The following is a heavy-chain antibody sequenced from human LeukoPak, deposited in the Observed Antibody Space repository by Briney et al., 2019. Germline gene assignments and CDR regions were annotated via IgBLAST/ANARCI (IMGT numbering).Heavy chain of an antibody. J-gene: IGHJ4*02. V-gene: IGHV4-59*01. D-gene: IGHD3-10*01. CDR2: IYYSGST. Sequence: SETLPLTCTVSGGSISSYYWSWIRQPPGKGLEWIGYIYYSGSTNYNPSLKSRVTTSVDTSKNQFSLNLRSVTAADTAVYYCARGLWFGSAFDYWGQGTLVTVSS. CDR1: GGSISSYY. CDR3: ARGLWFGSAFDY.